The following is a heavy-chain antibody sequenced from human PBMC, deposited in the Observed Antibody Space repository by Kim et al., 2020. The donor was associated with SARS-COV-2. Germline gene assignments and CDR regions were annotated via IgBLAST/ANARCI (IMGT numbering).Heavy chain of an antibody. CDR2: IYHSGST. D-gene: IGHD3-22*01. Sequence: SETLSLTCAVSGGSISSSNWWSWVRQPPGKGLEWIGEIYHSGSTNYNPSLKSRVTISVDKSKNQFSLKLSSVTAADTAVYYCARWGESSGYYYDYWGQGTLVTVSS. V-gene: IGHV4-4*02. CDR3: ARWGESSGYYYDY. CDR1: GGSISSSNW. J-gene: IGHJ4*02.